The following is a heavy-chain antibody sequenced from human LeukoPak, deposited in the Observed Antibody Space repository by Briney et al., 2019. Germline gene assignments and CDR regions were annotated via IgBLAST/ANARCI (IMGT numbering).Heavy chain of an antibody. D-gene: IGHD3-3*01. J-gene: IGHJ6*03. CDR1: GYTLTSYD. V-gene: IGHV1-8*03. Sequence: GASVKVSCKASGYTLTSYDINWVRQATGQGLEWMGWMNPNSGNTGYAQKFQGRVTITRNTSISTAYMELSSLRSEDTAVYYCARVSWSGYYTPYYYYYMDVWGKGTTVTVSS. CDR3: ARVSWSGYYTPYYYYYMDV. CDR2: MNPNSGNT.